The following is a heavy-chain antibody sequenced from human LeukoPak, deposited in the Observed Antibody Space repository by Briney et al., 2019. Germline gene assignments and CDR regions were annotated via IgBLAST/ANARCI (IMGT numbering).Heavy chain of an antibody. CDR3: ARFRGSNPLHHYMDV. CDR1: GGPISSYY. D-gene: IGHD1-26*01. J-gene: IGHJ6*03. CDR2: IYYSGST. V-gene: IGHV4-59*08. Sequence: SETLSLTCTVSGGPISSYYWSWIRQPPGKGLEWIGYIYYSGSTNYNPSLKSRVTISVDTSKNQFSLKLSSVTAADTAVYYCARFRGSNPLHHYMDVWGKGTTVTVSS.